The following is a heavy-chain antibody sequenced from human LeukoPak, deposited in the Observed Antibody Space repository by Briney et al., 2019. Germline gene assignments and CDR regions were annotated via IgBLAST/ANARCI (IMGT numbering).Heavy chain of an antibody. CDR2: IYLGDSDT. Sequence: PGESLKISCKGSGYSVTSYWIGWVRQMPGKGLEWMGIIYLGDSDTRYSPSFQGQVTISADKSISTAYLQWSSLKASDTAMYYCARSADGWLQLSIYFDYWGRGTLVTVSS. D-gene: IGHD5-24*01. V-gene: IGHV5-51*01. CDR3: ARSADGWLQLSIYFDY. CDR1: GYSVTSYW. J-gene: IGHJ4*02.